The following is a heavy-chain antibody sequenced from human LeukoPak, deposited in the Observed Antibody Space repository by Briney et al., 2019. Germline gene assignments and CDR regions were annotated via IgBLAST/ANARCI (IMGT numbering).Heavy chain of an antibody. CDR2: INPNSGGT. V-gene: IGHV1-2*02. Sequence: ASVKVSCKASGYTFTSYYMHWVRQAPGQGLEWMGWINPNSGGTNYAQRFQGRVTMTRDTSISTAYMELSRLTSDDTAVYYCARDIVATSSFDYWGQGTLVTVSS. D-gene: IGHD5-12*01. J-gene: IGHJ4*02. CDR3: ARDIVATSSFDY. CDR1: GYTFTSYY.